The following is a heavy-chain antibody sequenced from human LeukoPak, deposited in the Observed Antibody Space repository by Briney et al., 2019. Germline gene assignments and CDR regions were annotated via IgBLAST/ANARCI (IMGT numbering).Heavy chain of an antibody. CDR1: GYTFTSYY. J-gene: IGHJ4*02. CDR2: INPIGRST. D-gene: IGHD3/OR15-3a*01. CDR3: ARWTNTYLDY. V-gene: IGHV1-46*01. Sequence: ASVKVSCKASGYTFTSYYIHWVRQAPGQGLEWMGIINPIGRSTNYAQKFQGRVTMTRDTSTTTVYMELSSLTSEDTAVYYCARWTNTYLDYWGQGTLVTVSS.